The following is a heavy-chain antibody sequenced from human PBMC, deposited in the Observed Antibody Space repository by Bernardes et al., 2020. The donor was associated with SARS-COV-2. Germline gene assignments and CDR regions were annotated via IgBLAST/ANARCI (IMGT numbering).Heavy chain of an antibody. J-gene: IGHJ6*02. V-gene: IGHV1-8*01. CDR3: ARAMNAGLRYFDWLPEYYYYGMDV. D-gene: IGHD3-9*01. CDR1: GYTFTSYD. Sequence: ASVKVSCKASGYTFTSYDINWVRQATGQRLEWMGWMNPNSGNTGDAQKFQGRVTMTRNTSISTAYMELSSLRSEDTAVYYCARAMNAGLRYFDWLPEYYYYGMDVWGQGTTVTVSS. CDR2: MNPNSGNT.